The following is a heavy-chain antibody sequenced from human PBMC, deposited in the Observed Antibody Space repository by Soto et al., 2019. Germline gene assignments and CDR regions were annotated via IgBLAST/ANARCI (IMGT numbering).Heavy chain of an antibody. CDR2: ISVIACT. Sequence: SETLSLTCTVSGGSISTYYWSWIRQPAGEWLEWIGRISVIACTNXXPSLMSRVXMSIDSSENQFXLAITXFTAADTALYYCTRGARPPWFDSWGQGTLVX. V-gene: IGHV4-4*07. CDR1: GGSISTYY. CDR3: TRGARPPWFDS. J-gene: IGHJ5*01.